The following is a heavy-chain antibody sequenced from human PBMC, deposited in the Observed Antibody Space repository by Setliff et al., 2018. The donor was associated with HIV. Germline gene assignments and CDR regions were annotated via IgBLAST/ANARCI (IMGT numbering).Heavy chain of an antibody. J-gene: IGHJ4*02. CDR3: ARGRDSWGVGAWGY. CDR2: IKQDGSEK. CDR1: GFTFSTYW. V-gene: IGHV3-7*01. Sequence: PGGSLRLSCAASGFTFSTYWMSWVRQAPGKGLEWVANIKQDGSEKYYVDSVKGRFTISRDNAKNSLYLQMNRLRSEDTAVYYCARGRDSWGVGAWGYWGQGTLVTVS. D-gene: IGHD1-26*01.